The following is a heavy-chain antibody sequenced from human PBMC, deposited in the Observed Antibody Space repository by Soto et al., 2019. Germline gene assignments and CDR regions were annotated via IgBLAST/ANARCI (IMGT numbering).Heavy chain of an antibody. CDR3: ASWPYEEYYYYGMDV. D-gene: IGHD5-12*01. CDR2: IYPGDSDT. V-gene: IGHV5-51*01. CDR1: GYSFTSYC. Sequence: GESLKISCKGSGYSFTSYCIGWVRQMPVKGLEWMGIIYPGDSDTRYSPSFQGQVTISADKSISTAYLQWSSLKASDTAMYYCASWPYEEYYYYGMDVWGKGTTVTVSS. J-gene: IGHJ6*04.